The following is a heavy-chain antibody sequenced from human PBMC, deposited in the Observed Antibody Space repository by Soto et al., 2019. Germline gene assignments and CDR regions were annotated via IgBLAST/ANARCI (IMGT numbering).Heavy chain of an antibody. D-gene: IGHD1-26*01. J-gene: IGHJ4*02. CDR2: IYYSGST. CDR1: GDSISSRSYY. Sequence: SETLSLTCTVTGDSISSRSYYWGWIRQPPGKGLEWIGSIYYSGSTYNNPSLKSRVSMSIDTSKDQFSLKLKSVTAADTALYFCARQRTSVGTQAYFDVWGQGALVTVSS. CDR3: ARQRTSVGTQAYFDV. V-gene: IGHV4-39*01.